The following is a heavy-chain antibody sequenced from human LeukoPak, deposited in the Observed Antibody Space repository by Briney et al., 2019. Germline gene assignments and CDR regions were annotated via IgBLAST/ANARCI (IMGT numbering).Heavy chain of an antibody. Sequence: GGSLRLSCAASGFTFSSYSMTWVRQAPGKGLEWVSSISTSSAYIYYADSVKGRFTISRDNAENSLYLHMNSLRAEDTALYYCSRDLSIAAAGANDLWDQGTLVTVSS. V-gene: IGHV3-21*01. J-gene: IGHJ5*02. CDR3: SRDLSIAAAGANDL. D-gene: IGHD6-13*01. CDR2: ISTSSAYI. CDR1: GFTFSSYS.